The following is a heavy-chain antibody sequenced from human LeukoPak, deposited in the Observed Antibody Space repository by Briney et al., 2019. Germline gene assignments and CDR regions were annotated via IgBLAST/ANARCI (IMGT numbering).Heavy chain of an antibody. CDR2: IWYDGSNK. J-gene: IGHJ4*02. CDR1: GFTFSSYG. V-gene: IGHV3-33*06. CDR3: AKDLELYSSSSGADY. Sequence: GGSLRLSCAASGFTFSSYGMHWVRQAPGKGVEGVAVIWYDGSNKYYADSVKGRFTISRDNSKNTLYLQMNSLRAEDTAVYYCAKDLELYSSSSGADYWGQGTLVTVSS. D-gene: IGHD6-6*01.